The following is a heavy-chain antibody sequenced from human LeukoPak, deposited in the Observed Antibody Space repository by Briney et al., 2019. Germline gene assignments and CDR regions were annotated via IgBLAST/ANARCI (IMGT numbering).Heavy chain of an antibody. CDR2: IYYSGST. CDR1: GGSFSGYY. D-gene: IGHD3-3*01. Sequence: SETLSLTCAVYGGSFSGYYWSWIRQPPGKGLEWIGYIYYSGSTYYNPSLKSRVTISVDTSKNQFSLKLSSVTAADTAVYYCASTIFGVVFDYWGQGTLVTVSS. V-gene: IGHV4-30-4*08. J-gene: IGHJ4*02. CDR3: ASTIFGVVFDY.